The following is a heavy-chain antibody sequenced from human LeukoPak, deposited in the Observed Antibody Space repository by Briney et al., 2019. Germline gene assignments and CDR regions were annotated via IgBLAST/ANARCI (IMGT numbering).Heavy chain of an antibody. Sequence: GGSLRLSCAASGFTFTSYAMNWVRQAPRKGLEWVSAISGSGDSTYYAGSVKGRFTISRDNSKNTLYLQMNSLRADDTAVYYCAKDDRRYSSSSSPYYFDYWGQGTLATVSS. V-gene: IGHV3-23*01. CDR3: AKDDRRYSSSSSPYYFDY. CDR1: GFTFTSYA. J-gene: IGHJ4*02. CDR2: ISGSGDST. D-gene: IGHD6-13*01.